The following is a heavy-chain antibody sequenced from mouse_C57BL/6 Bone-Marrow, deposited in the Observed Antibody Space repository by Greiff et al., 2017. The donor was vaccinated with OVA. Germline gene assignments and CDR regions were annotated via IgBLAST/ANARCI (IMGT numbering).Heavy chain of an antibody. CDR3: ARDPPYDYDPYLYFDV. CDR1: GFTFSDFY. Sequence: EVNVVESGGGLVQSGRSLRLSCATSGFTFSDFYMEWVRQAPGKGLEWIAACRNKANDYKTEYSASVKVRFIVSRDTSQSILYLQMNALRAEDTAIYYCARDPPYDYDPYLYFDVWGTGTTVTVSS. V-gene: IGHV7-1*01. D-gene: IGHD2-4*01. CDR2: CRNKANDYKT. J-gene: IGHJ1*03.